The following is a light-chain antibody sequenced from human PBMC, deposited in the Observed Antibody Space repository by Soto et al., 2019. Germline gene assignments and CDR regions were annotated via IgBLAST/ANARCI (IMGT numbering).Light chain of an antibody. CDR3: QQSYSRVT. CDR1: QSISSY. Sequence: DIQMTQSPSSLSASVGDRVTITCRASQSISSYLNWYQQKPGKAPKLLIYAASSLQSGVPSRFSGSGSGTDFTLTISSLQPDDCATYYCQQSYSRVTFGPGTKVDSK. CDR2: AAS. J-gene: IGKJ3*01. V-gene: IGKV1-39*01.